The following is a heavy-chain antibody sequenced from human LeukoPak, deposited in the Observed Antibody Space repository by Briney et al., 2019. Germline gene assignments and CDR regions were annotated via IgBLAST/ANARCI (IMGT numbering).Heavy chain of an antibody. CDR1: GYTFTDYF. V-gene: IGHV1-2*02. CDR2: INPNSGGT. J-gene: IGHJ5*02. Sequence: ASVKVSCKASGYTFTDYFLHWVRQAPGQGLEWMGWINPNSGGTNYAQKFQGRVTMTRDTSISTAYMDLSRLRSDDTAVYYCARETHSSNLDPWGQGTLVTVSS. D-gene: IGHD6-13*01. CDR3: ARETHSSNLDP.